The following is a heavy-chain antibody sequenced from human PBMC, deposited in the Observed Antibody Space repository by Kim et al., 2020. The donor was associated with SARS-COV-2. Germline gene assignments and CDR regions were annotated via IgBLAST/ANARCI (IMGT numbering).Heavy chain of an antibody. V-gene: IGHV3-23*01. CDR2: T. D-gene: IGHD3-10*02. Sequence: TYDAECVKGRFTIARDDSKNTLYRQMNSLGAEDTAVYYCAKLRADRVTVCWGQGTLVTVSS. CDR3: AKLRADRVTVC. J-gene: IGHJ4*02.